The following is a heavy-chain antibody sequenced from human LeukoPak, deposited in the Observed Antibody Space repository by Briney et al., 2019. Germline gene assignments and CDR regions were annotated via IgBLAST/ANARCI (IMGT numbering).Heavy chain of an antibody. CDR3: ARGYPYSSSFGY. J-gene: IGHJ4*02. V-gene: IGHV1-69*05. Sequence: ASVKVSCKASGGTFSSYATSWVRHAPGQGLEWMGGIIPIFGTANYAQKFQGRVTITTDESTSTAYMELSSLRSEDTAVYYCARGYPYSSSFGYWGQGSLVTVSS. CDR2: IIPIFGTA. D-gene: IGHD6-6*01. CDR1: GGTFSSYA.